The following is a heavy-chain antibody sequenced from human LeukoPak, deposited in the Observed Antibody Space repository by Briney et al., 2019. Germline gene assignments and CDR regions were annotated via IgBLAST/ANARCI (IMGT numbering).Heavy chain of an antibody. CDR3: ARELSIAKDFDY. CDR2: ISYDGSNK. Sequence: GGSLRLSCAASGFTFSSYGMHWVRQAPGKGLEWVAVISYDGSNKYYADSVKGRFTISRDNSKNTLYLQMNSLRAEDTAVYYCARELSIAKDFDYWGQGTLVAVSS. V-gene: IGHV3-30*03. J-gene: IGHJ4*02. D-gene: IGHD6-6*01. CDR1: GFTFSSYG.